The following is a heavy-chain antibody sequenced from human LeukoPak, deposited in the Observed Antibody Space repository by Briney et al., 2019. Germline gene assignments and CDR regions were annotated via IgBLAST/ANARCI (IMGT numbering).Heavy chain of an antibody. J-gene: IGHJ4*02. Sequence: GGSLRLSCTASGFTFGDYAMSWVRQAPGKGLEWVGLIRSKAYGGTTEYAASVKGRFTISRDDSKSIAYLQMNSLKTEDTAVYYCTRGSGWYNYWGQGTLVTVSS. V-gene: IGHV3-49*04. D-gene: IGHD6-19*01. CDR1: GFTFGDYA. CDR2: IRSKAYGGTT. CDR3: TRGSGWYNY.